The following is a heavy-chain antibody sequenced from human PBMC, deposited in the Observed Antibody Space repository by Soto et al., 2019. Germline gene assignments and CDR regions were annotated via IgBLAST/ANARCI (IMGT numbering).Heavy chain of an antibody. CDR1: GFTFSNYA. D-gene: IGHD7-27*01. CDR2: IPGGAGGT. Sequence: EVQLLESGGGLVQPGGSLRLSCAASGFTFSNYAMSWVRQAPGKGLEWVSGIPGGAGGTYYAASVRGRFTISRDNSKDTLYLEMNSLRAEDTAVYYCAKETAEWGEPCLDYWGQGVLVTVSS. V-gene: IGHV3-23*01. J-gene: IGHJ4*02. CDR3: AKETAEWGEPCLDY.